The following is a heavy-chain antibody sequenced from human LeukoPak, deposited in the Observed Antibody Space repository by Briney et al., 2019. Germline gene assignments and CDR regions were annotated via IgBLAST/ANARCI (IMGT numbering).Heavy chain of an antibody. V-gene: IGHV3-23*01. J-gene: IGHJ4*02. CDR1: GFTFSSYA. CDR3: AKDSPQTSWTHPTYYFDY. D-gene: IGHD1-1*01. Sequence: PGGSLRLSCAASGFTFSSYAMSWVRQAPGKGLEWVSAISGSGGSTYYADSVKGRFTISRDNSKNTLYLQMNSLRAEDTAVYYCAKDSPQTSWTHPTYYFDYWGQGTLVTVSS. CDR2: ISGSGGST.